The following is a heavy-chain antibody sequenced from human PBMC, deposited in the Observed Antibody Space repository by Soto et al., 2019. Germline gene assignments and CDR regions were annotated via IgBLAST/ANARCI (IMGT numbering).Heavy chain of an antibody. J-gene: IGHJ3*02. Sequence: QPGGSLRLSCAASGFTFSSYWMSWVRQAPGKGLEWVANIKQDGSEKYYVDSVKGRFTISRDNAKNSLYLQMNSLRAEDTAVYYCASSVGGNRGAFDIWGQGTMGTV. D-gene: IGHD2-15*01. CDR1: GFTFSSYW. V-gene: IGHV3-7*03. CDR2: IKQDGSEK. CDR3: ASSVGGNRGAFDI.